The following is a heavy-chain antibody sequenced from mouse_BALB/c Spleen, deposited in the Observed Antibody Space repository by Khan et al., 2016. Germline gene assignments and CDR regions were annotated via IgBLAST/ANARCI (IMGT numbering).Heavy chain of an antibody. CDR2: IRNKANGYTT. Sequence: EVELVESGGGLVQPGGSLRLSCATSGFTFTDYYMSWVRQPPGKALEWLGFIRNKANGYTTEYSASVKGRFTISRDNSQSILYLQMNTLKAEDSATYYCARDMRFDGYWGQDNTLTVSS. CDR3: ARDMRFDGY. CDR1: GFTFTDYY. V-gene: IGHV7-3*02. J-gene: IGHJ2*01.